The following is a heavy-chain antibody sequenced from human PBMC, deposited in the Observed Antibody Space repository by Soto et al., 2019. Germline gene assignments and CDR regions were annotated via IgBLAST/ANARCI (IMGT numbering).Heavy chain of an antibody. J-gene: IGHJ3*02. D-gene: IGHD1-20*01. CDR1: GFTFCDYY. CDR3: AREIVTGTTNAFDI. CDR2: ISSSGSTI. Sequence: GGSLRLSCAASGFTFCDYYMSWIRQAPGKGLEWVSYISSSGSTIYYADSVKGRFTISRDNAKNSLYLQMNSLRAEDTAVYYCAREIVTGTTNAFDIWGQGTMVTVSS. V-gene: IGHV3-11*01.